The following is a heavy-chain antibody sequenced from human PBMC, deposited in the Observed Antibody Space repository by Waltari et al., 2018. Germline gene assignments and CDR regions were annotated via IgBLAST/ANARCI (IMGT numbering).Heavy chain of an antibody. CDR1: GFVFTSYP. V-gene: IGHV3-48*01. Sequence: RLSCATSGFVFTSYPMDWVRQAPGQGRKWVSYISTDGSTTHYADSVKGRFTISRDNAKNSLYLQMNSLRVEDSAIYYCVRDKGSASWHAFDSWGQGTLITVSS. D-gene: IGHD2-15*01. CDR2: ISTDGSTT. CDR3: VRDKGSASWHAFDS. J-gene: IGHJ4*02.